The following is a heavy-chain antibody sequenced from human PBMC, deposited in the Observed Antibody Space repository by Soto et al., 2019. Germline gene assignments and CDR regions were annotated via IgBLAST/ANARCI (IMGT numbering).Heavy chain of an antibody. CDR1: GFTFSSYG. Sequence: PGGSLRLSCAASGFTFSSYGMHWVRQAPGKGLEWVAAIWYDGSNKYYADSVKGRFTISRDNSKNTLYLQMNSLRAEDTAVYYCAREVSSGPDAFDIWGQGTMVTVSS. CDR3: AREVSSGPDAFDI. V-gene: IGHV3-33*01. D-gene: IGHD6-19*01. J-gene: IGHJ3*02. CDR2: IWYDGSNK.